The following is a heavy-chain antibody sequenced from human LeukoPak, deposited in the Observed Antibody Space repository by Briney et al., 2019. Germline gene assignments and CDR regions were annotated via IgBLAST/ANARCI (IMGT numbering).Heavy chain of an antibody. CDR1: GYTSTSYG. V-gene: IGHV1-18*01. J-gene: IGHJ6*03. CDR2: ISAYNGNT. D-gene: IGHD6-19*01. Sequence: ASVKVSCKASGYTSTSYGISWVRQAPGQGLEWMGWISAYNGNTNYAQKLQGRVTMTTDTSTSTAYMELRSLRSDDTAVYYCARAVAGNFYYYYYMDVWGKGTTVTVSS. CDR3: ARAVAGNFYYYYYMDV.